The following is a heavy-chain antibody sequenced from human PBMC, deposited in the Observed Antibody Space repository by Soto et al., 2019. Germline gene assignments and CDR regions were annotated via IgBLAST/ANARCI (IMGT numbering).Heavy chain of an antibody. CDR3: ASAGKYSTTGVSSFSGMAV. CDR1: GYTFTSYG. Sequence: QVQLVQSGAEVKKPGASVKVSCKASGYTFTSYGISWVRQAPGQGLEWMGWISAYNGNTNYAQKFQAPVTTTTATPTTTAYMALSSMRSDDTPVSYCASAGKYSTTGVSSFSGMAVWAPRTTVPVPS. J-gene: IGHJ6*02. D-gene: IGHD2-8*01. V-gene: IGHV1-18*01. CDR2: ISAYNGNT.